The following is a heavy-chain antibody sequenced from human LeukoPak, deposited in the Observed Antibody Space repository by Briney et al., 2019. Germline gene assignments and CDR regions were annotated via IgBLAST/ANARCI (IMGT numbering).Heavy chain of an antibody. D-gene: IGHD4-17*01. V-gene: IGHV3-73*01. Sequence: GGSLRLSCAASGFTFSGSAMHWVRQASGKGLEWVGRIRSKANSYATAYAASVKGRFTISRDDSKNTAYLQMNSLKTEDTAVYYCTRHPVHGDFAPFDYWGQGTLVTVSS. CDR1: GFTFSGSA. CDR2: IRSKANSYAT. J-gene: IGHJ4*02. CDR3: TRHPVHGDFAPFDY.